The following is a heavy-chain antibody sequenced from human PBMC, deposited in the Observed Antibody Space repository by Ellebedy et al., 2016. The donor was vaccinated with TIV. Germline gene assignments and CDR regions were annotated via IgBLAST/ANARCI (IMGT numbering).Heavy chain of an antibody. CDR2: IRYDGSDK. D-gene: IGHD4-23*01. Sequence: GESLKISCAASGFTFHSYGMHWVRQAPGKGLEWVTFIRYDGSDKYYADSVKGRFVISRDNGKNSLFLQMNSLRDEDTAVYYCVREDDTETVTPDYWGQGTQVTVSS. J-gene: IGHJ4*02. CDR1: GFTFHSYG. CDR3: VREDDTETVTPDY. V-gene: IGHV3-30*02.